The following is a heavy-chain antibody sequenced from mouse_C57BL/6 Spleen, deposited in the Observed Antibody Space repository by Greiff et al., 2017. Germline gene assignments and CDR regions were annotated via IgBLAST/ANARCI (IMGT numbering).Heavy chain of an antibody. J-gene: IGHJ1*03. CDR1: GYTFTSYW. CDR2: INPSSGYT. CDR3: ARGGLGQDFDV. V-gene: IGHV1-7*01. Sequence: VQLQQPGAELVKPGASVKLSCKASGYTFTSYWMHWVKQRPGQGLEWIGYINPSSGYTKYNQKFKDKATLTADKSSSTAYMQLSSLTYEDSAVYYCARGGLGQDFDVWGTGTTVTVSS. D-gene: IGHD3-3*01.